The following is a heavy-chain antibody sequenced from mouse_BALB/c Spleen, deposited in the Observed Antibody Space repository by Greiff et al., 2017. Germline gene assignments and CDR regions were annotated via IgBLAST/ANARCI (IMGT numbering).Heavy chain of an antibody. J-gene: IGHJ2*01. V-gene: IGHV1-18*01. CDR3: ARLKDGSHFDY. CDR1: GYTFTDYN. Sequence: DVQLQESGPELVKPGASVKIPCKAYGYTFTDYNMDWVKQSHGKSLEWIGDINPNNGGTIYNQKFKGKATLTVDKSSSTAYMELRSLTSEDTAVYYCARLKDGSHFDYWGQGTTLTVSS. CDR2: INPNNGGT. D-gene: IGHD1-1*01.